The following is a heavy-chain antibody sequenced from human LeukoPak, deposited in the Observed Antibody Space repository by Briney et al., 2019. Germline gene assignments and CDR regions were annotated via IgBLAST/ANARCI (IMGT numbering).Heavy chain of an antibody. Sequence: ASVKVSCKASGGTFSSYAISWVRQAPGQGLEWMGGIIPIFGTANYAQKFQGRVTITADESTSTAYMELSSLRSEDTAVYYCARGVPARAQLYYYYYYMDVWGKGTTVTVSS. J-gene: IGHJ6*03. V-gene: IGHV1-69*13. D-gene: IGHD2-2*01. CDR3: ARGVPARAQLYYYYYYMDV. CDR1: GGTFSSYA. CDR2: IIPIFGTA.